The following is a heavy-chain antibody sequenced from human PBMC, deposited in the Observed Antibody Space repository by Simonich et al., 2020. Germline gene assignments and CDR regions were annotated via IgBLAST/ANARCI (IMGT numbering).Heavy chain of an antibody. D-gene: IGHD2-2*01. CDR3: ARDPVVPAAIRNAFDI. CDR2: GNPNSGGT. J-gene: IGHJ3*02. Sequence: QVQLVQSGAEVKKPGASVKVSCKASGYTFTGYYMHWVRQAPGQGLEWRGWGNPNSGGTNDAQKFQGRVTMTRDTSISTAYMELSRLRSDDTAVYYCARDPVVPAAIRNAFDIWGQGTMVTVSS. V-gene: IGHV1-2*02. CDR1: GYTFTGYY.